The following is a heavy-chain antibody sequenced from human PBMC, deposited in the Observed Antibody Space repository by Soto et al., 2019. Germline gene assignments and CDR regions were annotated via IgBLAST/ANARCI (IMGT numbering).Heavy chain of an antibody. CDR1: GSTFNSYD. Sequence: SVKVSCKASGSTFNSYDINWVRQAPGQGLEWMGGIIPIVETPKYAQKFQGRVTITADESTNTVYMELSSLRSEDTAMYYCARLSRPNYYDTSGFLKDNWFDPWGQGTLVTVSS. D-gene: IGHD3-22*01. CDR3: ARLSRPNYYDTSGFLKDNWFDP. CDR2: IIPIVETP. J-gene: IGHJ5*02. V-gene: IGHV1-69*01.